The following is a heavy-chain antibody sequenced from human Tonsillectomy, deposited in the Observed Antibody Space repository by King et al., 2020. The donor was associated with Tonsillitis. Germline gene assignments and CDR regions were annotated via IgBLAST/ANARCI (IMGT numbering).Heavy chain of an antibody. CDR2: IRGDGSNK. Sequence: VQLVESGGGVVQPGESLRLSCAASGCTFSRYGMRWVRQAPGKGLEWVACIRGDGSNKYYEDSVKGRFTISRDNSKNTLYLQMNSLRAEATAVYYCANDFAGTGWSPAHYYSDYWGQGTLVTVSS. CDR1: GCTFSRYG. D-gene: IGHD6-19*01. CDR3: ANDFAGTGWSPAHYYSDY. V-gene: IGHV3-30*02. J-gene: IGHJ4*02.